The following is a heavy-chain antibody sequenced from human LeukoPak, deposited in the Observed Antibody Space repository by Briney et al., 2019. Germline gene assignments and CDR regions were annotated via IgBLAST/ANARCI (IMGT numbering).Heavy chain of an antibody. CDR1: GGSISSYY. Sequence: SETLSLTCIVSGGSISSYYWSWIRQPAGKGLEWIGRIYTSGSTNYNPSLKSRVTMSVDTSKNQFSLKLSSVTAADTAVYYCARGGSSWSWNWFDPWGQGTLVTVSS. CDR2: IYTSGST. CDR3: ARGGSSWSWNWFDP. J-gene: IGHJ5*02. V-gene: IGHV4-4*07. D-gene: IGHD6-13*01.